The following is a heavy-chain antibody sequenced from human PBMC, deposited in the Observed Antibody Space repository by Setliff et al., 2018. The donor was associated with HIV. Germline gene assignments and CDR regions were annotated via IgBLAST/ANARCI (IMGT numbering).Heavy chain of an antibody. Sequence: SETLSLTCTVSGGSISSHYWSWIRQPPGKRLEWVGCMSYSGSANYNPSLKSRVTISLDTSKNQCSLNLTYVTTADTAVYYCARTLPDYLYYDFWTGYSTYYYMDVWGTGTTVTVSS. D-gene: IGHD3-3*01. CDR3: ARTLPDYLYYDFWTGYSTYYYMDV. J-gene: IGHJ6*03. CDR2: MSYSGSA. V-gene: IGHV4-59*11. CDR1: GGSISSHY.